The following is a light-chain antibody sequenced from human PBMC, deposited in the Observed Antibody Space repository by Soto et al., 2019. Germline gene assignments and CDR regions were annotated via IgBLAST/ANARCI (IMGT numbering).Light chain of an antibody. CDR3: QQLHDYPIT. Sequence: ILLSQSPSSLSSSVGEWVTMTCLASQGIDSSFAWYQQKPGKAPKLLIYAASSLQSGVPSRFSGSGSGTDFTLTISSLQPEDFATYYCQQLHDYPITFGQGTRLDIK. J-gene: IGKJ5*01. V-gene: IGKV1-9*01. CDR2: AAS. CDR1: QGIDSS.